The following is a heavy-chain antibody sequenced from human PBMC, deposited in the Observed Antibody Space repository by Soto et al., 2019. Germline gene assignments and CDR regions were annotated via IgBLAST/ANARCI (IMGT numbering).Heavy chain of an antibody. J-gene: IGHJ4*02. CDR1: GYIFMNFA. Sequence: ASVKVSCKASGYIFMNFALHWVRQAPGQTFEWMGWINAGNGKTEYSQKFQGRITMTTDTSTSTAYMELRSLRSDDTAVYYCARDYRFDYWGQGTLVTVSS. CDR2: INAGNGKT. CDR3: ARDYRFDY. V-gene: IGHV1-3*01.